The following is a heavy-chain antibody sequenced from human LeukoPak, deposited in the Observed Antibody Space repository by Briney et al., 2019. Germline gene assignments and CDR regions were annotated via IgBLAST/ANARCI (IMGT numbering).Heavy chain of an antibody. CDR2: VTGDSGTT. CDR1: GFTFSNFA. CDR3: ARDQRSSSWSAFDY. D-gene: IGHD6-13*01. V-gene: IGHV3-23*01. Sequence: GGSLRLSCVASGFTFSNFAMNWVRQAPGKGLEWVSVVTGDSGTTHYADSVKGRFTISRDNSKNTLYLQMNSLRAEDTAVYYCARDQRSSSWSAFDYWGQGTLVTVSS. J-gene: IGHJ4*02.